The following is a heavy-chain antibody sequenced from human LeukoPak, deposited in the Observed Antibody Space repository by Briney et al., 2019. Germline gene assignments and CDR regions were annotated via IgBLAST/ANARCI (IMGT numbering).Heavy chain of an antibody. Sequence: GGSLRLSCAVSGFTFNTYVMSWVRQAPGKGLEWVSAISGSGGGTYYVASVKGRFTISRDNSKNTLYLQMNSLRAEDTAVYYCAKEPNSYYYDSSVLGYFDYWGQGTLVTVSS. D-gene: IGHD3-22*01. V-gene: IGHV3-23*01. CDR3: AKEPNSYYYDSSVLGYFDY. CDR2: ISGSGGGT. J-gene: IGHJ4*02. CDR1: GFTFNTYV.